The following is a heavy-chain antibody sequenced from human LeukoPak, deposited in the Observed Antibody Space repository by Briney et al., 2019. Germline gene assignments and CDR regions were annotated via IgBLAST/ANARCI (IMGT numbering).Heavy chain of an antibody. Sequence: PGGSPRLSCAASGFTLSSYAMSWVRQAPGKGLEWVSAISGSGGSTYYADSVKCRFTISRDNSKNTHYLQMNSRRAEDRAVYYCAKREWELPIWGQGTMVTVSS. J-gene: IGHJ3*02. D-gene: IGHD1-26*01. CDR2: ISGSGGST. CDR3: AKREWELPI. V-gene: IGHV3-23*01. CDR1: GFTLSSYA.